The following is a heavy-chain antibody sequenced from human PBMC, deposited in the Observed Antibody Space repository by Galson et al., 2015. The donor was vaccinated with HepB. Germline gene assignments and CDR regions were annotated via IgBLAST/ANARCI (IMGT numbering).Heavy chain of an antibody. D-gene: IGHD2-2*01. CDR1: GYTFTSYD. CDR2: MNPNSGNT. J-gene: IGHJ6*02. CDR3: ARMWRGSCSSTSCYPPNYYYYGMDV. Sequence: SVKVSCKASGYTFTSYDINWVRQATGQGLEWMGWMNPNSGNTGYAQKFQGRVTMTRNTSISTAYMEPSSLRSEDTAVYYCARMWRGSCSSTSCYPPNYYYYGMDVWGQGTTVTVSS. V-gene: IGHV1-8*01.